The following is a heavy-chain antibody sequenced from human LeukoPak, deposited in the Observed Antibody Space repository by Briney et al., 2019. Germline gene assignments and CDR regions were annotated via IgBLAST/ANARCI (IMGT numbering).Heavy chain of an antibody. CDR1: GYSISSGYY. Sequence: SETLSLTXAVSGYSISSGYYWGWIRQPPGKGLEWIGSIYHSGSTYYNPSLKSRVTISVDTSKNQFSLKLSSVTAADTAVYYCARVHLSSDFYYYYMDVWGKGTTVTVSS. CDR3: ARVHLSSDFYYYYMDV. CDR2: IYHSGST. D-gene: IGHD3-3*01. J-gene: IGHJ6*03. V-gene: IGHV4-38-2*01.